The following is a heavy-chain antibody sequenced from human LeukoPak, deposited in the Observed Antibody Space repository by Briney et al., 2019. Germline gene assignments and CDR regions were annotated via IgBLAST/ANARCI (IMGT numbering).Heavy chain of an antibody. Sequence: GGTLRLSCAASGFTFSSYGMSWVRQAPGKGLEWVSYISQSDGRTGTNIFYADSVKGRFTISRDNARNALYLQMNSLRVEDTSIYYCARGVENHFDSWGQGTLVTVSS. CDR2: ISQSDGRTGTNI. CDR1: GFTFSSYG. J-gene: IGHJ4*02. CDR3: ARGVENHFDS. D-gene: IGHD1-14*01. V-gene: IGHV3-48*04.